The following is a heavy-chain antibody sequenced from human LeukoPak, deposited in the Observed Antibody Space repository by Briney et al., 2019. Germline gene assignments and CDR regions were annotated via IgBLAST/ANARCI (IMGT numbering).Heavy chain of an antibody. V-gene: IGHV1-18*01. CDR3: ARDFSNTSGLKVVLDY. D-gene: IGHD3-22*01. CDR1: GYTFTHPG. Sequence: ASVKVSCKTSGYTFTHPGITCVRQAPGQGLEFVGWISGYKADTKYAQNLQDRVTMAIDKSTSTAYMELRSLRSEDTAVYYCARDFSNTSGLKVVLDYWGQGTLVTVSS. J-gene: IGHJ4*02. CDR2: ISGYKADT.